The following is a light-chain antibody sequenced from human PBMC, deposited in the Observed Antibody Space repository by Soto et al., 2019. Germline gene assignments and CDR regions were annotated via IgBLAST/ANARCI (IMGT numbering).Light chain of an antibody. J-gene: IGKJ1*01. CDR2: GAS. CDR3: QQYNNWPRGT. V-gene: IGKV3-15*01. Sequence: EIEMTQSPATLSVSPVERATLSCRSSQSVSSNLAWYQQKPGQAPGLLIYGASTRATGIPARFSGSGSGTELTLTISSLQSEDFAVYYCQQYNNWPRGTFGQGTKVDIK. CDR1: QSVSSN.